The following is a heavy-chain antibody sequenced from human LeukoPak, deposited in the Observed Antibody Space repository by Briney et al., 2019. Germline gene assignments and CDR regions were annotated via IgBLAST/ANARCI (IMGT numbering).Heavy chain of an antibody. Sequence: GGSLRLSRAASGFTFSSYSMNWVRQAPGKGLEWVSSISSSSSYIYYADSVKGRFTISRDNAKNSLYLQMNSLRAEDTAVYYCATQRHPSDHLFDYWGQGTLVTVSS. CDR2: ISSSSSYI. D-gene: IGHD1-1*01. CDR1: GFTFSSYS. CDR3: ATQRHPSDHLFDY. V-gene: IGHV3-21*01. J-gene: IGHJ4*02.